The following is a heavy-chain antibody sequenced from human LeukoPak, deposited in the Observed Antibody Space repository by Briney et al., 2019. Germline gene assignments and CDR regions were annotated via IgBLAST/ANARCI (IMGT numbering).Heavy chain of an antibody. CDR1: GGTFSSYA. D-gene: IGHD2-2*01. J-gene: IGHJ5*02. CDR2: IIPIFGTA. CDR3: ARDIVVVPAAIHWFDP. Sequence: ASVKVSCKASGGTFSSYAISWVRQAPGQGLEWMGGIIPIFGTANYAQKFQGRVTITTDESTSTAYMEPSSLRSEDTAVYYCARDIVVVPAAIHWFDPWGQGTLVTVSS. V-gene: IGHV1-69*05.